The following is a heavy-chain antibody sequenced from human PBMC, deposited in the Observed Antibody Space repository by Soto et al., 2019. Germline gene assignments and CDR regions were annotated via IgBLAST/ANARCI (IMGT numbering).Heavy chain of an antibody. CDR1: GFTFSAYA. V-gene: IGHV3-23*01. Sequence: EVQLLESGGGLVQPGGSLRLSCAASGFTFSAYAMGWVRQAPGKGLECVSTIHGGGGATHYADSVMGRFTIARDDSKNTLYAQMNGLRAEDTAVYYCAKFEGHPLEYWYLDFWGRGTLVTVSS. CDR3: AKFEGHPLEYWYLDF. J-gene: IGHJ2*01. CDR2: IHGGGGAT. D-gene: IGHD1-1*01.